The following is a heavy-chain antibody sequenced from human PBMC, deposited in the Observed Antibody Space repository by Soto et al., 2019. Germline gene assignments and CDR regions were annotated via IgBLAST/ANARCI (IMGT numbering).Heavy chain of an antibody. CDR2: IIPIFGTA. CDR1: GGTFSSYA. CDR3: AGQRWLVRYWFDP. V-gene: IGHV1-69*01. Sequence: QVQLVQSGAEVKKPGSSVKVSCKASGGTFSSYAISWVRQAPGPGLEWMGGIIPIFGTANYAQKFQGRVTITADESTSTAYMELSSLRSEDTSVYYCAGQRWLVRYWFDPWGQGTLVTVSS. J-gene: IGHJ5*02. D-gene: IGHD6-19*01.